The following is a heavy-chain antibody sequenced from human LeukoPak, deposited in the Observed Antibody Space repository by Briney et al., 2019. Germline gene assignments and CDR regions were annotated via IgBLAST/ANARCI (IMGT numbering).Heavy chain of an antibody. V-gene: IGHV3-7*01. Sequence: GGSLRLSCAASGFMFSGSWMSWVRQAPGKGLERVANIKEDGSETYYADSVKGRLTISRDNAKNSLYLQMNSLRVEDTAVYYCAREKGSHDYVWGSYRSPYAFDIWGQGTMVTVSS. D-gene: IGHD3-16*02. CDR2: IKEDGSET. J-gene: IGHJ3*02. CDR3: AREKGSHDYVWGSYRSPYAFDI. CDR1: GFMFSGSW.